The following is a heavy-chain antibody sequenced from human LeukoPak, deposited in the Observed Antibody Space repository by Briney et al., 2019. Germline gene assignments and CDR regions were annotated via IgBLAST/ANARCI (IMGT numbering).Heavy chain of an antibody. CDR3: ARYRADYCSSSTSCYPYYFDY. J-gene: IGHJ4*02. Sequence: PGGSLRLSCAASGFTFDNYAMNWVRQPPGKGLEWVSGINSGFGTFYADSVKGRFTISRDNSKNTLYLQMNSLRAEDTAVYYCARYRADYCSSSTSCYPYYFDYWGQGTLVTVSS. CDR1: GFTFDNYA. CDR2: INSGFGT. D-gene: IGHD2-2*01. V-gene: IGHV3-23*01.